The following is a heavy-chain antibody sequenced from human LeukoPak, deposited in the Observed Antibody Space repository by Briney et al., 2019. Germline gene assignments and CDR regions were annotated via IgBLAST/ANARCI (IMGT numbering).Heavy chain of an antibody. CDR1: GGSISSSSYY. CDR3: ARHGTPGTNLNWFDP. V-gene: IGHV4-61*01. J-gene: IGHJ5*02. D-gene: IGHD1-1*01. Sequence: SQTLSLTCTVSGGSISSSSYYWSWIRQPPGKGLEWIGYIYYSGSTNYNPSLKSRVTISVDTSKSQFSLKLSSVTAADTAVYYCARHGTPGTNLNWFDPWGQGTLVTVSS. CDR2: IYYSGST.